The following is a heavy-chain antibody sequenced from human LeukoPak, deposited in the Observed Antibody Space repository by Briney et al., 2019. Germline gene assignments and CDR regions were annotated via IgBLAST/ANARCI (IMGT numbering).Heavy chain of an antibody. CDR2: ISAYNGNT. D-gene: IGHD6-13*01. J-gene: IGHJ4*02. CDR1: GYTFTSYG. V-gene: IGHV1-18*01. CDR3: ARDGRIAAATGLLDY. Sequence: ASVKVSCKASGYTFTSYGISWVRQAPGQGLEWMGWISAYNGNTNYAQELQGRVTMTTDTSTSTAYMELRSLRSDDTAVYYCARDGRIAAATGLLDYWGQGTLVTVSS.